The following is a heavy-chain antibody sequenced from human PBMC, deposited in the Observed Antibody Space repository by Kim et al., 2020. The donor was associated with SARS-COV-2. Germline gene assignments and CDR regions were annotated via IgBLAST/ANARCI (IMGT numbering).Heavy chain of an antibody. D-gene: IGHD1-26*01. CDR1: GYTFTGYS. V-gene: IGHV1-2*02. Sequence: ASVKVSCKASGYTFTGYSMHWVRQAPGQGLEWMGWINPNSGGTNYAQKFQGRVTMTRDTSISTAYMELSRLRSDDTAVYYCATGTEVGTLYNWFDPWGQGTLVTVSS. J-gene: IGHJ5*02. CDR2: INPNSGGT. CDR3: ATGTEVGTLYNWFDP.